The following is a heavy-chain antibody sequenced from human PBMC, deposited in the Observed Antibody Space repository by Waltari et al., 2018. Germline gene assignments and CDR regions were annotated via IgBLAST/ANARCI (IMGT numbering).Heavy chain of an antibody. V-gene: IGHV3-48*04. Sequence: EVQLVESGGGLLQPGGSLRLSCSASGCTFRSYSMNWVRQASGKGLEWVSVISSSSSTRYYAGSVKGRFTISRENAKNSLYLQMNSLRAEDTAVYYCARALDYGSSSPFDYWGQGTLVTVSS. CDR3: ARALDYGSSSPFDY. CDR1: GCTFRSYS. D-gene: IGHD6-6*01. J-gene: IGHJ4*02. CDR2: ISSSSSTR.